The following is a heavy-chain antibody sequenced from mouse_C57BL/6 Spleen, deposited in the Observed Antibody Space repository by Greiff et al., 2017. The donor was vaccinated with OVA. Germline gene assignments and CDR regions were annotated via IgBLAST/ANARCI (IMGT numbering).Heavy chain of an antibody. D-gene: IGHD2-1*01. CDR2: INPSNGGT. CDR3: AGGNYGNFHYYAMDY. Sequence: QVQLQQPGTELVKPGASVKLSCKASDYTFTSYWMHWVKQRPGQGLEWIGNINPSNGGTNYNEKFKSKATLTVDKSSSTAYMQLSSLTSEDSAVYYCAGGNYGNFHYYAMDYWGQGTSVTVSS. V-gene: IGHV1-53*01. CDR1: DYTFTSYW. J-gene: IGHJ4*01.